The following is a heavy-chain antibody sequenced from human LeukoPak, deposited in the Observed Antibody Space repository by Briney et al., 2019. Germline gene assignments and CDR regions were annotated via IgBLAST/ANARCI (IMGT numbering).Heavy chain of an antibody. D-gene: IGHD3-16*01. CDR3: AKVGGNYDYVLNY. V-gene: IGHV3-11*04. J-gene: IGHJ4*02. Sequence: GGSLRLSCAASGFTFSDYYMSWIRQAPGKGLEWVSYISSSGSTIYYADSVKGRFTISRDNSKNTLYLQMNSLRAEDTAVYYCAKVGGNYDYVLNYWGQGTLVTVSS. CDR2: ISSSGSTI. CDR1: GFTFSDYY.